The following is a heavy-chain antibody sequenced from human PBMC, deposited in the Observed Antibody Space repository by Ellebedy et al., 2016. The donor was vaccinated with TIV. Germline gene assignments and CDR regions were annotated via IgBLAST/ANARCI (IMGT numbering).Heavy chain of an antibody. D-gene: IGHD3-10*01. CDR1: GYAFSGYD. CDR2: INTDTGNP. J-gene: IGHJ6*02. V-gene: IGHV7-4-1*02. CDR3: VRDRRGAGPSQFGVDF. Sequence: AASVKVSCKASGYAFSGYDMNWVRQAPGQGLEWMGWINTDTGNPTYAQDFTGRFVFSLDTSVSTAYLEISSLKAEDTAMYFCVRDRRGAGPSQFGVDFWGQGTTVTVSS.